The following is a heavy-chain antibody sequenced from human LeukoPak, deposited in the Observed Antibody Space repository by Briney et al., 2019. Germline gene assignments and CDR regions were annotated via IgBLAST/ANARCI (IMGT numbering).Heavy chain of an antibody. CDR2: IYYSGST. Sequence: SQTLSLTCTVSGGSISSGGYYWSWIRQPPGKGLEWIGYIYYSGSTYYNPSLKSRVTISVDTSKNQFSLKLSSVTAADTAVYYCARDREGWFGEIRHYGMDVWGQGTTVTVSS. D-gene: IGHD3-10*01. CDR3: ARDREGWFGEIRHYGMDV. CDR1: GGSISSGGYY. V-gene: IGHV4-31*03. J-gene: IGHJ6*02.